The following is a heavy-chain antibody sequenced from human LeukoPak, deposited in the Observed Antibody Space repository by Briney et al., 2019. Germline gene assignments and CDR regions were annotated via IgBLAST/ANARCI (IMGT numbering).Heavy chain of an antibody. Sequence: PSETLSLTCAVYGGSFSGYYWSWLRQPPGKGLEWIGEINHSGSTNYNPSLKSRVTISVDTSKNQFSLKLSSVTAADTAVYYCARVTRDIAARRGTFDYWGQGTLVTVSS. D-gene: IGHD6-6*01. J-gene: IGHJ4*02. CDR3: ARVTRDIAARRGTFDY. CDR2: INHSGST. V-gene: IGHV4-34*01. CDR1: GGSFSGYY.